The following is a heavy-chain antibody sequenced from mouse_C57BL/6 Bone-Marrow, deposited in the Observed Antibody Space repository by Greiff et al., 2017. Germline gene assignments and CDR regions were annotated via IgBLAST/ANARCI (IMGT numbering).Heavy chain of an antibody. CDR3: ARRGIGYDGAGIAY. Sequence: VQLQESGAELVRPGASVTLSCKASGYTFTDYEMHWVKQTPVHGLEWIGAIDPDTGGTAYNQKFKGKAILTADNSSSTAYMELRSLTSEDSAVYYCARRGIGYDGAGIAYWGQGTLVTVSA. CDR2: IDPDTGGT. D-gene: IGHD2-2*01. V-gene: IGHV1-15*01. CDR1: GYTFTDYE. J-gene: IGHJ3*01.